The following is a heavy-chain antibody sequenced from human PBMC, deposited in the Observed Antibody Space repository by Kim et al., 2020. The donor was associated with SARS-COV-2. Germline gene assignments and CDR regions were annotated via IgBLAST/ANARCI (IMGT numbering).Heavy chain of an antibody. V-gene: IGHV3-23*01. CDR2: VCGDDRGT. Sequence: GGSLRLSCGASGFTLGSHGMAWVRQAPGKGLEWVSSVCGDDRGTDYADSVKGRFTISRDNSKNTLYLQMYGLRAEDTAKYYCARARSGSWGAQLDFWGQGTLVTVSS. D-gene: IGHD3-16*01. CDR1: GFTLGSHG. CDR3: ARARSGSWGAQLDF. J-gene: IGHJ4*02.